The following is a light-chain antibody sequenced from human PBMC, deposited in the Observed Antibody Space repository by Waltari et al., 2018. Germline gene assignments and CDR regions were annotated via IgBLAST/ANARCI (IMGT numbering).Light chain of an antibody. CDR1: QSVGRY. Sequence: IVLTQSPGTLSLSPGERATLPCTDSQSVGRYLAWYQQKPGQAPRLLIYDASTRATGIPDRFSGSGSGTDFSLTISRLESEDFAVYYCQKYVNLPATFGQGTKVEIK. V-gene: IGKV3-20*01. CDR3: QKYVNLPAT. J-gene: IGKJ1*01. CDR2: DAS.